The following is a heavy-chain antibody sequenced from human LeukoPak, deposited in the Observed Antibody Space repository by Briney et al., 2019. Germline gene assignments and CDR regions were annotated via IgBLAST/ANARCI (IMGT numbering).Heavy chain of an antibody. CDR2: IIPIFGTA. Sequence: SVEVSCKASGGTFSSYAISWVRQAPGQGLEWMGRIIPIFGTANYAQKFQGRVTITTDESTSTAYMELSSLRSEDTAVYYCARDLATYYYDSSGYVWGQGTLVTVSS. CDR1: GGTFSSYA. CDR3: ARDLATYYYDSSGYV. D-gene: IGHD3-22*01. V-gene: IGHV1-69*05. J-gene: IGHJ4*02.